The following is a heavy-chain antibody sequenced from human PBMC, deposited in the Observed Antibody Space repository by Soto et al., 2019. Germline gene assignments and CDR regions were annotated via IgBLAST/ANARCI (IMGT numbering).Heavy chain of an antibody. Sequence: GASVKVSCKASGGTFSSYAFSWVRQAPGQGLEWMGGIIPIFGRANYAQKFQGRVTITADESTSTAYMELSSLRSEDTAVYYCAADRSSSWYNWFDPWGQGTLVTVSS. CDR1: GGTFSSYA. V-gene: IGHV1-69*13. CDR3: AADRSSSWYNWFDP. D-gene: IGHD6-13*01. CDR2: IIPIFGRA. J-gene: IGHJ5*02.